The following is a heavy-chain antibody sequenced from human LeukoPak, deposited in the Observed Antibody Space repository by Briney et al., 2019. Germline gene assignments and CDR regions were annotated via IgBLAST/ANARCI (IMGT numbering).Heavy chain of an antibody. CDR3: ARRIMTYMDV. J-gene: IGHJ6*03. D-gene: IGHD3-16*01. V-gene: IGHV3-7*01. Sequence: PGGSLRLSCAASGFTFSRYWMSWVRQAPGKGLEWVANIKQDGSEKYYVDSVKGRFTISRDNAKNSLYLQMNSLRAEDTAVYYCARRIMTYMDVWGKGTTVTVSS. CDR2: IKQDGSEK. CDR1: GFTFSRYW.